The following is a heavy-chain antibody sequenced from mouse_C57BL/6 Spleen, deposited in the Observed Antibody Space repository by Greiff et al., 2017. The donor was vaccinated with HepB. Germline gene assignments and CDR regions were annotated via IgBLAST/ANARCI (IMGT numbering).Heavy chain of an antibody. CDR2: IDPANGNT. D-gene: IGHD1-1*01. Sequence: VQLQQSVAELVRPGASVKLSCTASGFNIKNTYMHWVKQRPEQGLEWIGRIDPANGNTKYAPKFQGKATITADTSSSTAYMQLSSLTSEDSAVYYCARGATYYGSNTGDYWGQGTTLTVSS. V-gene: IGHV14-3*01. CDR1: GFNIKNTY. J-gene: IGHJ2*01. CDR3: ARGATYYGSNTGDY.